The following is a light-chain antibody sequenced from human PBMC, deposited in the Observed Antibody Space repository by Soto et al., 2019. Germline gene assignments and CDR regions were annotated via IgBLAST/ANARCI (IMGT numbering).Light chain of an antibody. CDR1: QSVSSSY. V-gene: IGKV3-20*01. CDR2: GAS. Sequence: ETVLTQSPGTLSLSPGERATLSCRASQSVSSSYLAWYQQKPGQAPRLLIYGASSRATGIPDRFSGSGSGTDFTLTMGRLEPEDFAVYYCQQYGSSPRTFGQGTKLEIK. J-gene: IGKJ2*01. CDR3: QQYGSSPRT.